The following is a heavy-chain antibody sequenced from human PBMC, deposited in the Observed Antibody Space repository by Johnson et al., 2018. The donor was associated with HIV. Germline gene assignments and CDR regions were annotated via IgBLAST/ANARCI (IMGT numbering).Heavy chain of an antibody. J-gene: IGHJ3*02. CDR1: GFTFSSYD. Sequence: VLLVESGGGVVQPGRSLRLSCAASGFTFSSYDMHWVRQATGNGLEWVSAIGTAGDTYYPGSVKGRFTISRENAKNSLYLQMNSLRAGDTAVYYCARGKGAAAAEAFDIWGQGTMVTVSS. D-gene: IGHD6-13*01. V-gene: IGHV3-13*01. CDR3: ARGKGAAAAEAFDI. CDR2: IGTAGDT.